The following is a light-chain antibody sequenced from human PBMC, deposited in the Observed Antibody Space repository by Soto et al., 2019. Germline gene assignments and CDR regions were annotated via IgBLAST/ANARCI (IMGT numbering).Light chain of an antibody. CDR1: QSISSW. CDR2: DAS. CDR3: QQYNSYSPWT. V-gene: IGKV1-5*01. J-gene: IGKJ1*01. Sequence: DLQMTPSPSTLSASVGDRVTITCRASQSISSWLAWYQQKPGKAPKLLIYDASSLESGVPSRFSGSGSGTEFTLTISSLQPDDFATYYCQQYNSYSPWTFGQGTKVDIK.